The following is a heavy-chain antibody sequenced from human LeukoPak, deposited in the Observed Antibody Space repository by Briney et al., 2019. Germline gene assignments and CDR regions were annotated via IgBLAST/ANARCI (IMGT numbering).Heavy chain of an antibody. V-gene: IGHV3-21*01. J-gene: IGHJ6*02. CDR2: SSSSGTYI. CDR3: ARVSIWFGTTEHGMDV. Sequence: KSGGSLRLSCAASGFTFSSYSMNWDRQAPGKGLEWVSASSSSGTYIYYTDSVKGRFTVSRDNAKNSVFLQLNSLRAEDTAVYYCARVSIWFGTTEHGMDVWGQGTTVTVSS. D-gene: IGHD3-10*01. CDR1: GFTFSSYS.